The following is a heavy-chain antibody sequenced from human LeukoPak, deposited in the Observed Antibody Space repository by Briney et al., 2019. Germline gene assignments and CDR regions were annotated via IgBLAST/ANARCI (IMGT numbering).Heavy chain of an antibody. V-gene: IGHV4-39*01. D-gene: IGHD5-12*01. CDR3: ARLYSGYDWVLDY. Sequence: PSETLSLTCTVSGGSISSSSYYWGWIRQPPGKGLEWIGSIYYSGSTYYNPSLKSRVTISVDTSKKQFSLKLSSVTAADTAVYYCARLYSGYDWVLDYWGQGTLVTVSS. CDR1: GGSISSSSYY. J-gene: IGHJ4*02. CDR2: IYYSGST.